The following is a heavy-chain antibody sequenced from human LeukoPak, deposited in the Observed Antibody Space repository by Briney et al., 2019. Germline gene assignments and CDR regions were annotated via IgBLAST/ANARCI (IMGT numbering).Heavy chain of an antibody. V-gene: IGHV1-69*05. CDR1: VGTFSSYA. CDR3: ARSIFYGDYAPWYYFDY. J-gene: IGHJ4*02. CDR2: IIPIFGTA. Sequence: GASVKVSCKASVGTFSSYAISWVRQAPGQGLEWMGGIIPIFGTANYAQKFQGRVTITTDESTSTAYMELSSLRSEDTAVYYCARSIFYGDYAPWYYFDYWGQGTLVTVSS. D-gene: IGHD4-17*01.